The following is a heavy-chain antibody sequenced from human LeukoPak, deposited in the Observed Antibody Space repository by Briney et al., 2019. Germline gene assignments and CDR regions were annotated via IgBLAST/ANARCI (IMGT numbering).Heavy chain of an antibody. J-gene: IGHJ4*02. V-gene: IGHV1-8*01. CDR3: ATYGYTSGWFSNY. D-gene: IGHD6-19*01. CDR1: GYIFTNYD. Sequence: ASVKVSCKASGYIFTNYDINWVRQATGQGLEWMGWTNPSSGNTGYAQKFQGRVTMTRDTSISTAYMELSSLRSEDTAVYYCATYGYTSGWFSNYWGQGTLVTVSS. CDR2: TNPSSGNT.